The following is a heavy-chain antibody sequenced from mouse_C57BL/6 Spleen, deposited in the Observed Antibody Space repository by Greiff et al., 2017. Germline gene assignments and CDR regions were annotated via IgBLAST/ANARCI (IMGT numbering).Heavy chain of an antibody. CDR2: IYPGSGNT. Sequence: QVQLQQSGAELVRPGASVKLSCKASGYTFTDYYINWVKQRPGQGLEWIARIYPGSGNTNYNEKFKGKATLTAEKSSSTAYMQLRSLTSEDSAVYFYARSSTTVGSGAMDYWGQGTSVTVSS. D-gene: IGHD1-1*01. CDR1: GYTFTDYY. J-gene: IGHJ4*01. V-gene: IGHV1-76*01. CDR3: ARSSTTVGSGAMDY.